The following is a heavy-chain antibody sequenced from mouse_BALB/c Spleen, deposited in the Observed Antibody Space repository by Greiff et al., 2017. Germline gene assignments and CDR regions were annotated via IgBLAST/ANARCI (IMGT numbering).Heavy chain of an antibody. CDR1: GFSLTSYG. J-gene: IGHJ2*01. D-gene: IGHD4-1*01. Sequence: VQGVESGPGLVAPSQSLSITCTVSGFSLTSYGVHWVRQPPGKGLEWLGVIWAGGSTNYNSALMSRLSISKDNSKSQVFLKMNSLQTDDTAMYYCARDNWDRNYFDYWGQGTTLTVSS. CDR3: ARDNWDRNYFDY. CDR2: IWAGGST. V-gene: IGHV2-9*02.